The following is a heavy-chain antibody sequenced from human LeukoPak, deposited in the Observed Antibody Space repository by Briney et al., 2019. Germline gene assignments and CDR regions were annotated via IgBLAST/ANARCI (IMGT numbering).Heavy chain of an antibody. CDR3: ARDGSGIAY. Sequence: ASVKVSCKASGYTFTDNYIYWVRQAPGQGLEWMGRIKPKTGAANSAQKFQGRVTMTRDTSISTAYMELSRLKSDGTAVYYCARDGSGIAYWGQGTLVTVSS. J-gene: IGHJ4*02. CDR2: IKPKTGAA. D-gene: IGHD6-25*01. V-gene: IGHV1-2*06. CDR1: GYTFTDNY.